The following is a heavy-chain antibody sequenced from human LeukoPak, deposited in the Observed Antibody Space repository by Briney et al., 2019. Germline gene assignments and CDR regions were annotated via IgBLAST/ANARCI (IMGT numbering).Heavy chain of an antibody. CDR1: GGSISSYY. V-gene: IGHV4-59*08. Sequence: SETLSLTCTVSGGSISSYYWSWIRQPPGKGLEWIGYIYYSGSTNYNPSLKSRVTISVDTSKNQFSLRLSSVTAADTAVYYCARHLPTVTDYYYGMDVWGQGTTVTVSS. CDR2: IYYSGST. D-gene: IGHD4-17*01. CDR3: ARHLPTVTDYYYGMDV. J-gene: IGHJ6*02.